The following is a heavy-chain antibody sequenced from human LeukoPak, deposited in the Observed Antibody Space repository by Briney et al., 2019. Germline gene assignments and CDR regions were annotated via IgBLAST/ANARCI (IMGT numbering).Heavy chain of an antibody. CDR1: GYTFSAHY. D-gene: IGHD2-2*02. Sequence: ASVKVSCTTFGYTFSAHYLHWVRQAPGQRPEWVGRIDPASGGTHYAQKFQGRVTVTRDTSTTTVDMELSGLRSNDTAVYYCARVPGPYTTSRFDFWGQGTLVTVSA. CDR2: IDPASGGT. V-gene: IGHV1-2*02. CDR3: ARVPGPYTTSRFDF. J-gene: IGHJ4*02.